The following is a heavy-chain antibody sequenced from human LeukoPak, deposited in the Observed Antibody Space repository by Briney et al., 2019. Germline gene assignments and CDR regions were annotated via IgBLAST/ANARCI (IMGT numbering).Heavy chain of an antibody. CDR1: GGSISSGSYY. CDR2: IYTSGST. J-gene: IGHJ4*02. D-gene: IGHD2-15*01. Sequence: SETLSLTCTVSGGSISSGSYYWSWIRQPAGKGLEWIGRIYTSGSTNYNPSLESRVTISVDTSKNQFSLKLSSVTAADTAAYYCVLGLATGGVVFDYWGQGTLVTVSS. V-gene: IGHV4-61*02. CDR3: VLGLATGGVVFDY.